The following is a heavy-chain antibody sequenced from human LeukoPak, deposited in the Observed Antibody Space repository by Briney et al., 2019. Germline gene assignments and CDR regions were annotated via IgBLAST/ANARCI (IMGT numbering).Heavy chain of an antibody. CDR1: EYSFTSYW. CDR2: IYPGDSGT. V-gene: IGHV5-51*01. J-gene: IGHJ3*02. Sequence: GESLKISCKGSEYSFTSYWIGWVSQMPGKSLEWMGIIYPGDSGTSYSPSFQGQVTISADKSISTAYLQWSSLKASDTAMYYCARRSSDGYPRGAFDIWGQGTMVTVSS. D-gene: IGHD5-12*01. CDR3: ARRSSDGYPRGAFDI.